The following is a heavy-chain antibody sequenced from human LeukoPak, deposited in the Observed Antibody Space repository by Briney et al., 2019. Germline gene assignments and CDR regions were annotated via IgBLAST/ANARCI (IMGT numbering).Heavy chain of an antibody. D-gene: IGHD3-10*01. J-gene: IGHJ4*02. Sequence: ASVKVSCKVSGYTLTELSMHWVRQAPGKGLEWMGGFDPEDDETIYAQKFQGRVTMTEDTSTDTAYMELSSLRSEDTAVYYCATAPAGYYGSGIYYHFDYWDQGTLVTVSS. CDR1: GYTLTELS. V-gene: IGHV1-24*01. CDR3: ATAPAGYYGSGIYYHFDY. CDR2: FDPEDDET.